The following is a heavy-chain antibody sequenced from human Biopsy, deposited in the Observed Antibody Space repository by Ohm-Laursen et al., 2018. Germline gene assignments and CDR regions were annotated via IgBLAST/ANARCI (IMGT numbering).Heavy chain of an antibody. D-gene: IGHD5-24*01. CDR3: ARGPSGVATIG. J-gene: IGHJ4*02. Sequence: GSLRLSCAASGFTFSDYYMSWIRQAPGKGLKWVSYISSRTNTIYYADSVKGRFTISRDNAKNSLYLQMNRLRVEDTAVYYCARGPSGVATIGRGQGTLVTVSS. CDR1: GFTFSDYY. V-gene: IGHV3-11*04. CDR2: ISSRTNTI.